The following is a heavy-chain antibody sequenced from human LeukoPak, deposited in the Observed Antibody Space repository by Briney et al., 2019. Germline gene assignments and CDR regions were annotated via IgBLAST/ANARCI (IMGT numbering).Heavy chain of an antibody. D-gene: IGHD5-12*01. CDR2: INHSGST. J-gene: IGHJ4*02. CDR1: GGSFSGYY. Sequence: SETLSLTCAVYGGSFSGYYWSWIRQPPGKGLEWIGEINHSGSTNYNPSLKSRVTISVDTSKNQFSLKLSSVTAADTAVYYCARVLRDGYKPWGQGTLVTVSS. V-gene: IGHV4-34*01. CDR3: ARVLRDGYKP.